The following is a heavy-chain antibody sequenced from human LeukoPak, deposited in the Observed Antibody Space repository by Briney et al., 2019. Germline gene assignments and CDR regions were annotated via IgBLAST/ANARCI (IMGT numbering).Heavy chain of an antibody. D-gene: IGHD2-15*01. J-gene: IGHJ4*02. CDR2: TSSSDAGT. CDR3: ARAPVTSCRGAFCYPFDI. CDR1: GFTFSSYA. Sequence: GGSLRLSCAVSGFTFSSYAMSWVRQAPGKGLEWVSATSSSDAGTYHAESVRGRFTISRDNSKNTLYLQMNSLRADDAAVYYCARAPVTSCRGAFCYPFDIWGQGTLVTVSS. V-gene: IGHV3-23*01.